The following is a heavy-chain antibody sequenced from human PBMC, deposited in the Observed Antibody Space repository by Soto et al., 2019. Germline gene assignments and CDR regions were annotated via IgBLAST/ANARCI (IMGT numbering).Heavy chain of an antibody. V-gene: IGHV2-5*02. D-gene: IGHD3-3*01. CDR3: APRLLRTVFGLVTTTAIYFDF. CDR2: IYWDDDK. CDR1: GFSLTTSGVG. Sequence: QITLKESGPTVVKPTETLTLTCTFSGFSLTTSGVGVGWVRQSPGKAPEWLALIYWDDDKRYSTSLKSRITLTKDTSKNLVVLTMANVDPADAATYHCAPRLLRTVFGLVTTTAIYFDFWGQGTPVVVSS. J-gene: IGHJ4*02.